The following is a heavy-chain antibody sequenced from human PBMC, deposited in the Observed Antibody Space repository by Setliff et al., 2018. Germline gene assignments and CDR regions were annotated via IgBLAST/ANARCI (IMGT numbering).Heavy chain of an antibody. J-gene: IGHJ4*02. CDR1: GYSISSGYY. D-gene: IGHD6-19*01. V-gene: IGHV4-61*01. Sequence: PSETLSLTCAVSGYSISSGYYWSWIRQPPGKGPEWIGYIYYSGSTNYNPSLKSRVTISVDTSKNQFSLKLSSVTAADTAVYYCARGYGWSAANDYWGQGTLVTVSS. CDR3: ARGYGWSAANDY. CDR2: IYYSGST.